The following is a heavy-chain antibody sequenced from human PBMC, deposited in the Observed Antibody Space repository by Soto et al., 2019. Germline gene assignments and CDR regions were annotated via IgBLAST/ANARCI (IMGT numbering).Heavy chain of an antibody. CDR1: GFSFSSYS. V-gene: IGHV3-21*01. J-gene: IGHJ5*02. CDR3: ARAYCSSTSCYYP. D-gene: IGHD2-2*01. CDR2: ISSSRSYI. Sequence: EVQLVESGGGLVKPGGSLRLSCAASGFSFSSYSMNWVRQAPGKGLEWVASISSSRSYIYYADSVKGRFTIARDNAKNSLYLQMNSLRAEDTAVYYCARAYCSSTSCYYPWGQGALVTVSS.